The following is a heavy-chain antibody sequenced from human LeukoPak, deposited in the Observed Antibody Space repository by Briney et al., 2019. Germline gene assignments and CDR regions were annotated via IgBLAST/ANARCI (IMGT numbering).Heavy chain of an antibody. CDR3: ARDYGGNFEY. D-gene: IGHD4-23*01. Sequence: GGSLRLSCATSGFTFSSYEMNWVRQAPGKGLEWVSYISSSGSTIHYADSVKGRFTISRDNAKNSLYLQMNSLRAEDTAVYYCARDYGGNFEYWGQGTLVTVSS. V-gene: IGHV3-48*03. J-gene: IGHJ4*02. CDR2: ISSSGSTI. CDR1: GFTFSSYE.